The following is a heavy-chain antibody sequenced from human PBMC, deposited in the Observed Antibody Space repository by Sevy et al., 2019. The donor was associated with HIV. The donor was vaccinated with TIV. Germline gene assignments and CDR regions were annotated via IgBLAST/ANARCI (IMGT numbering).Heavy chain of an antibody. CDR3: VSITRTNAKNTGYMELCSLRRDETAIYYCARCGGDHYDPDEIGYYFYYYNMDV. V-gene: IGHV3-23*01. J-gene: IGHJ6*03. D-gene: IGHD3-16*01. CDR1: GFSFDSYG. Sequence: GGSLRLSCAVSGFSFDSYGMTWVRQAPGKGLEWVSGISGSGTRTYYADSVKGRFIISRDNSKNTLYLQMNSLRREDKTCRGSVSITRTNAKNTGYMELCSLRRDETAIYYCARCGGDHYDPDEIGYYFYYYNMDVWGKGTTVTVSS. CDR2: ISGSGTRT.